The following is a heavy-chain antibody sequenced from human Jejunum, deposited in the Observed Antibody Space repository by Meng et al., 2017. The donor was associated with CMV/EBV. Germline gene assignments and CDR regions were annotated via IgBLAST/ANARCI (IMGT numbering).Heavy chain of an antibody. CDR2: INPDGSDT. CDR1: GYSFTTYW. Sequence: CKGSGYSFTTYWNGWLRQMPGKGLEWIGIINPDGSDTKYSPSFQGQVTISADKSISTAYLQWSSLKASDTAVYYCARGYAFTNYFDSWGQGTLVTVSS. J-gene: IGHJ4*02. CDR3: ARGYAFTNYFDS. V-gene: IGHV5-51*01. D-gene: IGHD2-8*01.